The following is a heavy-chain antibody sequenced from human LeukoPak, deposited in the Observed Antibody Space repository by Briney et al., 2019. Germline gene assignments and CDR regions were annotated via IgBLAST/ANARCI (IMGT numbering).Heavy chain of an antibody. CDR2: ISGNGNNI. CDR1: GFTFEDYA. J-gene: IGHJ4*02. V-gene: IGHV3-43*02. Sequence: GGSLRLSCAASGFTFEDYAMYWVRQGPGKGLEWVSLISGNGNNIYYADSVKGRFTISRDNSKNSLYLQMNSLRTEDAALYYCAKDLPQYYDFWSGYYGGFDYWGQGTLVTVSS. CDR3: AKDLPQYYDFWSGYYGGFDY. D-gene: IGHD3-3*01.